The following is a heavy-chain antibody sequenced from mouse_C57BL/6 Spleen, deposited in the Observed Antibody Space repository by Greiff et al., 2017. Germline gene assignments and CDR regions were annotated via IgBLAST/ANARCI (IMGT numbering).Heavy chain of an antibody. J-gene: IGHJ3*01. D-gene: IGHD2-2*01. V-gene: IGHV5-4*01. Sequence: EVQVVESGGGLVKPGGSLKLSCAASGFTFSSYAMSWVRQTPEKRLEWVATISDGGSYTYYPDNVKGRFTLSRDNAKNNLYLQMRHLKSEYTAMYYCARDRRYYGYAWFADWGQGTLVTVSA. CDR3: ARDRRYYGYAWFAD. CDR2: ISDGGSYT. CDR1: GFTFSSYA.